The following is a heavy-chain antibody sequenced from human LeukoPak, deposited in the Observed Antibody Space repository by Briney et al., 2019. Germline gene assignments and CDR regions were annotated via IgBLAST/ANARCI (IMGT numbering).Heavy chain of an antibody. J-gene: IGHJ6*02. CDR1: GFAFNKYW. D-gene: IGHD2-15*01. CDR3: AKTDSTIPNLLDV. Sequence: GGSLRLSCAASGFAFNKYWVHWVRQVPGKGLVWVSRINGDGSSTMYADSVKGRFTISRDNAKNTLYLQMNSLRAEDAAVYYCAKTDSTIPNLLDVWGQGTTVTVSS. V-gene: IGHV3-74*03. CDR2: INGDGSST.